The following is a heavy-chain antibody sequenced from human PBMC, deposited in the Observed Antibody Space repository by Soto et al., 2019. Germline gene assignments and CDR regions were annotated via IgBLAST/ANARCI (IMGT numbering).Heavy chain of an antibody. D-gene: IGHD5-12*01. J-gene: IGHJ4*02. Sequence: GGSLRLSCAASGFTFSSYAMSWVRQAPGKGLEWVSAISGSGGGTYYADSVKGRFTISRDNSKNTLYLQMNSLRAEDTAVYYCAKDWEVATIPPNYFDYWGQGTLVTVSS. V-gene: IGHV3-23*01. CDR1: GFTFSSYA. CDR2: ISGSGGGT. CDR3: AKDWEVATIPPNYFDY.